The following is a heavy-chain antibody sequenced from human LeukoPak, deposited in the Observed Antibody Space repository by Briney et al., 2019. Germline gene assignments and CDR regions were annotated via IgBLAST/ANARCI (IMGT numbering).Heavy chain of an antibody. J-gene: IGHJ4*02. D-gene: IGHD6-19*01. V-gene: IGHV3-11*01. Sequence: GGSLRLSCAASGFTFSDYYMSWIRQAPGKGLEWVSYISSSGSTIYYADSVKGRFTISRDNAKNSLYLQMNSLRAEDTASYRCARGDRSGWYFDYWGQGTLVTVSS. CDR1: GFTFSDYY. CDR2: ISSSGSTI. CDR3: ARGDRSGWYFDY.